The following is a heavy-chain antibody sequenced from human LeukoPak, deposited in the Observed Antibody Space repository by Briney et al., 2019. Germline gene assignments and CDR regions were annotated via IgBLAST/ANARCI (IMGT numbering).Heavy chain of an antibody. CDR3: ARGGPYCTSASCYRGIDY. CDR2: IGTAGDI. Sequence: GGSLRLSCAASGFTFSSYDMHWVRQATGKGLESVSTIGTAGDISYPGSVKGRFTISRENAKNSLYLQLNSLRAGDTAVYYCARGGPYCTSASCYRGIDYWGQGTLVTVSS. J-gene: IGHJ4*02. V-gene: IGHV3-13*04. CDR1: GFTFSSYD. D-gene: IGHD2-2*02.